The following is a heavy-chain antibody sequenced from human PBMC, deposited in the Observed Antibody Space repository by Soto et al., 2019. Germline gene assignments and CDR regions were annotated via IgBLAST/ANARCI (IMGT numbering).Heavy chain of an antibody. J-gene: IGHJ4*02. CDR1: GGSFSGYY. D-gene: IGHD1-26*01. CDR3: ARLSRGATPR. V-gene: IGHV4-34*01. CDR2: INHSGST. Sequence: PSETLSLTCAVYGGSFSGYYWSWIRQPPGKGLEWIGEINHSGSTNYNPSLKSRVTISVDTSKNQFSLKLSSVTAADTAVYYCARLSRGATPRWGRGTLVTVSS.